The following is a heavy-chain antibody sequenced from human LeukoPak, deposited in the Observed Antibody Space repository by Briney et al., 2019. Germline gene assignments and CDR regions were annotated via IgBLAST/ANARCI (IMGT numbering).Heavy chain of an antibody. V-gene: IGHV4-39*07. CDR2: IYYSGST. Sequence: SETLSLTCTVSGGSISSSSYYWGWIRQPPGKGLEWIGSIYYSGSTYYNPSLKSRVTISVDTSKNQFSLKLSSVTAAVTAVYYCARRDYYGSGSYLEYWGQGTLVTVSS. CDR1: GGSISSSSYY. CDR3: ARRDYYGSGSYLEY. D-gene: IGHD3-10*01. J-gene: IGHJ4*02.